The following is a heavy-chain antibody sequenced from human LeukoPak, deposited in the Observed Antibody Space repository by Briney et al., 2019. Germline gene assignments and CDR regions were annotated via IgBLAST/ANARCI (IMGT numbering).Heavy chain of an antibody. J-gene: IGHJ4*02. Sequence: PGGSLRLSCAASGFLVSSCGMHWVRQAPGKGLEWVGVIWSNGNNKYYADSVKGRFTISRDNSKNTLYLQMDSLRAEDTAVYYCTQEPGPYVIVYWGQGTLVTVSS. V-gene: IGHV3-33*03. CDR2: IWSNGNNK. D-gene: IGHD2/OR15-2a*01. CDR3: TQEPGPYVIVY. CDR1: GFLVSSCG.